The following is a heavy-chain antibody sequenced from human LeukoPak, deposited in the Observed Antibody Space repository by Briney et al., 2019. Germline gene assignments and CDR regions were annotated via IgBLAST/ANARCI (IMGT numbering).Heavy chain of an antibody. CDR1: GFTFSSYW. Sequence: GGSLRLSCAASGFTFSSYWMSWVRQAPGKGLEWVANIKQDGSEKYYVDSVKGRFTISRDNSKNTLYLQMNSLRAEDTAVYYCARDPQLYGSGSLYFDYWGQGTLVTVSS. D-gene: IGHD3-10*01. CDR2: IKQDGSEK. V-gene: IGHV3-7*01. CDR3: ARDPQLYGSGSLYFDY. J-gene: IGHJ4*02.